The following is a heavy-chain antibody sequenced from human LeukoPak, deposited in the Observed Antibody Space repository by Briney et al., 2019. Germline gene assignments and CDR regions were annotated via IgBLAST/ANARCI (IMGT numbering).Heavy chain of an antibody. CDR2: IIPIFGTA. D-gene: IGHD3-10*01. V-gene: IGHV1-69*05. J-gene: IGHJ6*02. CDR1: GGTFSSYA. CDR3: AREKIEGRPNYGSGSYYYYYYGMDV. Sequence: GSSVKVSCKASGGTFSSYAISWVRQAPGQGLEWMGGIIPIFGTANYAQKFQGRVTITTDESTSTAYMELSSLRSEDTAVYYCAREKIEGRPNYGSGSYYYYYYGMDVWGQGTTVTVSS.